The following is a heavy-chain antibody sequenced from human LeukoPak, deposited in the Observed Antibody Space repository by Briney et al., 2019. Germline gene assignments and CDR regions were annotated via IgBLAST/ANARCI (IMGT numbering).Heavy chain of an antibody. CDR2: IIPIFGTA. D-gene: IGHD6-13*01. CDR3: ARGAIAAAGTMDV. CDR1: GGTFSSYA. V-gene: IGHV1-69*05. Sequence: ASVKVSCKASGGTFSSYAISWVRQAPEQGLEWMGGIIPIFGTANYAQKFQGRVTITTDESTSTAYMELRSLRSSDTGVYYSARGAIAAAGTMDVWGKGTTVTVSS. J-gene: IGHJ6*03.